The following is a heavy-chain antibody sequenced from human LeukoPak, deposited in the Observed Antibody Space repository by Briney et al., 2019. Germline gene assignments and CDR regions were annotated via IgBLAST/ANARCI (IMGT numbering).Heavy chain of an antibody. Sequence: SETLSLTCAVSGYSISSGYYWGWIRQPPGKGLEWIGSIYHSGSTYYNPSLKSRVTISVDTSKNQFSLKLSSVTAADTAVYYSAIINSRKYYFDYWGQGTLVTVSS. D-gene: IGHD6-13*01. V-gene: IGHV4-38-2*01. J-gene: IGHJ4*02. CDR1: GYSISSGYY. CDR2: IYHSGST. CDR3: AIINSRKYYFDY.